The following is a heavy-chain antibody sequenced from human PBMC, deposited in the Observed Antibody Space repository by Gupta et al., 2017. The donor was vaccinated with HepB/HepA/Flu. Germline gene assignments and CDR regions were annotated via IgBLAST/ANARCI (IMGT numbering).Heavy chain of an antibody. Sequence: EVQLVESGGGLVQPGGSLRLSCAASGFTFSDHYMDWVRQAPGKGLEWVGLRSNNANSHTTESAASLTARFTISRDASPNSMFLQMDSLKPDATHVYYWIRGLVGWGPGTTVT. V-gene: IGHV3-72*01. CDR1: GFTFSDHY. CDR3: IRGLVG. J-gene: IGHJ6*01. CDR2: RSNNANSHTT.